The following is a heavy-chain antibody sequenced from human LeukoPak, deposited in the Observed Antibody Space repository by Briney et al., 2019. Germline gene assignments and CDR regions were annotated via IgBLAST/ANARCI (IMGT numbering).Heavy chain of an antibody. J-gene: IGHJ6*03. V-gene: IGHV4-30-4*07. CDR2: IDYSGRT. CDR3: GGLPLPGIAVAGENYYYYYMDV. Sequence: SQTLSLTCAVSGGSISSGGYSWSWIRQPPGRGLEWNGYIDYSGRTYYNPPLKSRVTISVDTSKNQCSLKLSSVTAADTAVYYCGGLPLPGIAVAGENYYYYYMDVWGKGTTVTISS. CDR1: GGSISSGGYS. D-gene: IGHD6-19*01.